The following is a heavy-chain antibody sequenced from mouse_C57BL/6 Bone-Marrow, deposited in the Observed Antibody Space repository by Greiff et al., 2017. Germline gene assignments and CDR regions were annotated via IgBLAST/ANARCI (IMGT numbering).Heavy chain of an antibody. Sequence: QVQLQQPGAELVRPGSSVKLSCKASGYTFTSYWMHWVKQRPIQGLEWIGNIDPSDSETHYNQKFKDKATLTVDKSSSTAYMQLSSLTSEDSAVYYCARSRGYGWYFDVWGTGTTVTVSS. D-gene: IGHD1-1*02. V-gene: IGHV1-52*01. CDR1: GYTFTSYW. J-gene: IGHJ1*03. CDR2: IDPSDSET. CDR3: ARSRGYGWYFDV.